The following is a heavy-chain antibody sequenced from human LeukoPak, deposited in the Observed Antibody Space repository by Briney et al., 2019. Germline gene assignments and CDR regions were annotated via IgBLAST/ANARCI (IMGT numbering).Heavy chain of an antibody. V-gene: IGHV3-23*01. Sequence: GGSLRLSCAASGFIVSNYALSWVRQAPGKGLGWVSSFTAGGSSTYNTDSVEGRFTISRDISKNTLYMQMNSLRAEDTAIYYCAKGSFWGQGTLVTVSS. J-gene: IGHJ4*02. CDR2: FTAGGSST. CDR3: AKGSF. D-gene: IGHD3-10*01. CDR1: GFIVSNYA.